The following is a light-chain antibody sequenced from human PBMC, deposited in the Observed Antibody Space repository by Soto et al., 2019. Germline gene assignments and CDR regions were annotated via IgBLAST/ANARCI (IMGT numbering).Light chain of an antibody. Sequence: DIQMTQSPSTLSASVGDRVTITCRASHNIGSWLAWYQQKPGKAPNLLIYGASSLQSGVPSRFSGSGFGTEFNLTISSLQPDDFATYHCQQYASYPYSFGQGTKMEIK. CDR3: QQYASYPYS. CDR2: GAS. J-gene: IGKJ2*03. V-gene: IGKV1-5*01. CDR1: HNIGSW.